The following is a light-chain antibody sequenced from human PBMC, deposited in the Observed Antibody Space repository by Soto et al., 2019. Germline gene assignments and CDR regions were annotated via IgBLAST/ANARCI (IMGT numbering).Light chain of an antibody. CDR3: QQRSNLWT. J-gene: IGKJ1*01. V-gene: IGKV3-11*01. CDR2: DAS. Sequence: EIVLTQSPATLSLSPGERATLSCRASQSVSSYLAWYQQKPGQAPRLLIYDASNRATGIPAGFSGSGSGTDFTLTISSLEPEDFAVYYCQQRSNLWTFGQGTKVDIK. CDR1: QSVSSY.